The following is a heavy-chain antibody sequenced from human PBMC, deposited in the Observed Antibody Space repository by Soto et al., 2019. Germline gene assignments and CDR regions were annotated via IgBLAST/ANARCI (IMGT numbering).Heavy chain of an antibody. CDR1: GFSLTDVW. CDR3: SHGYGQYFNS. Sequence: EVQLVESGGGLVKPGGSLRLSCAVSGFSLTDVWMNWVRQAPGKGLEWVRRIKSKAAGGTTDYAAPVKGRFTILRDDSKNTLYLQMDSLIIEDTAVYFCSHGYGQYFNSWGQGTLVTVSS. V-gene: IGHV3-15*07. D-gene: IGHD5-18*01. J-gene: IGHJ4*02. CDR2: IKSKAAGGTT.